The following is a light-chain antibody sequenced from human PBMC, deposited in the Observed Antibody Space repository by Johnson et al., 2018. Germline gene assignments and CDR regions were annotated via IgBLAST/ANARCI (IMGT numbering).Light chain of an antibody. CDR2: ENN. V-gene: IGLV1-51*02. CDR3: GTWDSSLSAGNV. Sequence: QSVLTQPPSVSAAPGQKVTISCSGSSSNIGNNYVSWYQQLPGTAPKLLIYENNKRPSGIPDRFSGSKSGTSATLAIAGLQTGDEADYYCGTWDSSLSAGNVFGTGTKVTAL. CDR1: SSNIGNNY. J-gene: IGLJ1*01.